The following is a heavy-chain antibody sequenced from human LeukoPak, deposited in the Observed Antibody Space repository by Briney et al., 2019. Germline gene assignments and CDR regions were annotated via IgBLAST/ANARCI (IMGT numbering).Heavy chain of an antibody. CDR3: ARGFSRKDAFDI. Sequence: PSETLSLTCTVSGGSISSYYWSWIRQPPGKGLEWIGYIYYSGSTNYNPSLKSRVTMSVDTSKNQFSLKLSSVTAADTAVYYCARGFSRKDAFDIWGQGTMVTVSS. V-gene: IGHV4-59*12. D-gene: IGHD6-13*01. CDR2: IYYSGST. CDR1: GGSISSYY. J-gene: IGHJ3*02.